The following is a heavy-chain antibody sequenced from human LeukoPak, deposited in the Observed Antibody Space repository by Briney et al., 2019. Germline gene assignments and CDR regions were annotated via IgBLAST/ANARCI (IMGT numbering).Heavy chain of an antibody. Sequence: GRSLRLSCAASGFTFDDYAMHWVRQAPGKGLEWVSGISWNSGSIGYADSVKGRFTISRDNAKNSLYLQMNSLRAEDTALYYCAKDKGFSGPEPTWFDYWGQGTLVTVSS. D-gene: IGHD1-14*01. CDR1: GFTFDDYA. V-gene: IGHV3-9*01. CDR2: ISWNSGSI. CDR3: AKDKGFSGPEPTWFDY. J-gene: IGHJ4*02.